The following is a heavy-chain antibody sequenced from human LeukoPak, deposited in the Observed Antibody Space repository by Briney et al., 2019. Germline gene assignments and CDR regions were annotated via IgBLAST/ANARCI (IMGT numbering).Heavy chain of an antibody. D-gene: IGHD3-3*01. CDR3: ARTRYDFWSGTDMDV. Sequence: SQTLSLTCTVSGVSISSGGYYWSWIRQHPGKGLEWIGYIYYSGSTYYNPSLKSRVTISVDTSKNQFSLKLSSVTAADTAVYYCARTRYDFWSGTDMDVWGQGTTVTVSS. J-gene: IGHJ6*02. CDR2: IYYSGST. V-gene: IGHV4-31*03. CDR1: GVSISSGGYY.